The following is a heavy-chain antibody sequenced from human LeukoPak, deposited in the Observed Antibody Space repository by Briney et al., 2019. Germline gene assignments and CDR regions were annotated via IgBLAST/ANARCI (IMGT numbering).Heavy chain of an antibody. CDR3: ARTTVVTGRYYYFYMDV. V-gene: IGHV3-53*01. D-gene: IGHD4-23*01. CDR2: IYSGGST. Sequence: GGPLRLSCAASGFTVSSNYMSWVRQAPGKGLEWVSVIYSGGSTYYADSVKGRFTISRDNSKNTLYLQMNSLRAEDTAVYYCARTTVVTGRYYYFYMDVWGKGTTVTVSS. J-gene: IGHJ6*03. CDR1: GFTVSSNY.